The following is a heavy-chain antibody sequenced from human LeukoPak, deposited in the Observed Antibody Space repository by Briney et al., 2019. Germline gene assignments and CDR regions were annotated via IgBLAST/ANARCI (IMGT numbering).Heavy chain of an antibody. CDR2: IYYSGST. J-gene: IGHJ5*02. CDR1: GGSITSYY. CDR3: ARQEVGIGP. Sequence: SETLSLTCTVSGGSITSYYWSWIRQPPGKGLEWIGSIYYSGSTYYNPSLKSRVTISVDTSKNQFSLKLSSVTAADTAVYYCARQEVGIGPWGQGTLVTVSS. V-gene: IGHV4-39*01. D-gene: IGHD7-27*01.